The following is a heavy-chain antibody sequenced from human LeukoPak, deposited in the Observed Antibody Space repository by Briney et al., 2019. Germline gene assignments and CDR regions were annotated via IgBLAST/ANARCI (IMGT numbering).Heavy chain of an antibody. J-gene: IGHJ3*01. CDR1: GFTFSTYG. CDR2: ISYSDTAK. V-gene: IGHV3-48*02. Sequence: PGGSLRLSCAASGFTFSTYGMSWVRQAPGKGLEWLSYISYSDTAKYYADSVKGRFIITRDNAENSLHLQMNSLRDEDTAVYYCARYFDRSGFYRDAFDVWGQGTMVTVSS. D-gene: IGHD3-22*01. CDR3: ARYFDRSGFYRDAFDV.